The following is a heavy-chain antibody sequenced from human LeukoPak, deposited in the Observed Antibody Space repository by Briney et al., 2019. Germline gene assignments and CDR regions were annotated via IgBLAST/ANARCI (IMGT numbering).Heavy chain of an antibody. CDR2: ISYDGSNK. CDR1: GFTFSSYA. D-gene: IGHD4-23*01. CDR3: ARVGRTTVAPPPFDY. J-gene: IGHJ4*02. V-gene: IGHV3-30-3*01. Sequence: GGSLRLSCAASGFTFSSYAMHWVRQAPGKGLEWVAVISYDGSNKYYADSVKGRFTISRDNSKNTLYLQMNSLRAEDTAVYYCARVGRTTVAPPPFDYWGQGTLVTVSS.